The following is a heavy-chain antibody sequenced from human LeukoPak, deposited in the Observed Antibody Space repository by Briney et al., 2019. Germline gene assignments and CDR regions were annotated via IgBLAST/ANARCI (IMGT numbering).Heavy chain of an antibody. CDR1: AFIFTPYS. CDR2: IGGRSTSI. CDR3: AREKDEAFDV. V-gene: IGHV3-21*01. J-gene: IGHJ2*01. Sequence: GGSLRLSCAAASAFIFTPYSMNWVRQAPGKGLEWVSSIGGRSTSIYYADSVKGRFTISRDNAKNSLFLQMNSLRAEDTAVYYCAREKDEAFDVWGRGTLVTVSS.